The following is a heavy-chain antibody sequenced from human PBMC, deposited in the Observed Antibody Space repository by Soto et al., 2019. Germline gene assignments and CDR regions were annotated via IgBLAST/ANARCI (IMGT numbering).Heavy chain of an antibody. D-gene: IGHD3-3*01. V-gene: IGHV4-34*01. CDR2: INHSGST. Sequence: SETLSLTCAVYGGSFSGYYWSWIRQPPGKGLEWIGEINHSGSTNYNPSLKSRVTISVDTSKNQFSLKLSSVTAADTAVYYCARALGYDFWSGYSYYYYGMDVWGQGTTVTVSS. CDR1: GGSFSGYY. J-gene: IGHJ6*02. CDR3: ARALGYDFWSGYSYYYYGMDV.